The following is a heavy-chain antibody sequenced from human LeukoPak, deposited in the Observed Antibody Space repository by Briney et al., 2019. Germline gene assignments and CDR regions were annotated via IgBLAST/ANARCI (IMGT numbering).Heavy chain of an antibody. V-gene: IGHV1-2*02. CDR2: INPNSGGT. Sequence: ASVKVSCKASGYTFTGYYMHWVRQAPGQGLEWMGWINPNSGGTNYAQKFQGRVTMTRDTSISTAYMELSRLRSDDTAVYYCARVHDLYYDFWSGYYNYWGQGTLVTVSS. D-gene: IGHD3-3*01. CDR1: GYTFTGYY. CDR3: ARVHDLYYDFWSGYYNY. J-gene: IGHJ4*02.